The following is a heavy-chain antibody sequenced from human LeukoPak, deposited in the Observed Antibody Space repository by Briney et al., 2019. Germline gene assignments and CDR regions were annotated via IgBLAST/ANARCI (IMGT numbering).Heavy chain of an antibody. Sequence: SSETLSLTCAVYGGSFSGYYWSWIRQPPGKGLEWIGYIYYSGSTNYNPSLKSRVTISVDTSKNQFSLKLSSVTAADTAVYYCARHGPVPAAGKQWLAPNDYWGQGTLVTVSS. D-gene: IGHD6-19*01. V-gene: IGHV4-59*08. CDR1: GGSFSGYY. CDR3: ARHGPVPAAGKQWLAPNDY. CDR2: IYYSGST. J-gene: IGHJ4*02.